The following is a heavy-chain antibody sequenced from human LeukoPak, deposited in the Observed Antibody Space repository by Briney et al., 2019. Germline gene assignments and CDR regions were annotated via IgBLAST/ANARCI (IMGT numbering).Heavy chain of an antibody. CDR2: ISGSGGST. CDR1: GSTFSSYA. Sequence: GGSLRLSCAASGSTFSSYAMSWVRQAPGKGLEWVSAISGSGGSTYYADSVKGRFTISRDNSKNTLYLQMNSLRAEDTAVYYCAKGYYGSGSYYRDAFDIWGQGTMVTVSS. D-gene: IGHD3-10*01. J-gene: IGHJ3*02. CDR3: AKGYYGSGSYYRDAFDI. V-gene: IGHV3-23*01.